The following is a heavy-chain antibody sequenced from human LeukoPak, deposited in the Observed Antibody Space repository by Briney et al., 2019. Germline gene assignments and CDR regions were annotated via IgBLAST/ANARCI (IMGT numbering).Heavy chain of an antibody. D-gene: IGHD4-11*01. V-gene: IGHV4-39*07. J-gene: IGHJ4*02. CDR1: GGSISSGSYY. Sequence: SQTLSLTCTVSGGSISSGSYYWSWIRQPPGKGLEWIGEINHSGSTNYNPSLKSRVTISVDTSKNQFSLKLSSVTAADTAVYYCARDSGGTVIFDYWGQGTLVTVSS. CDR2: INHSGST. CDR3: ARDSGGTVIFDY.